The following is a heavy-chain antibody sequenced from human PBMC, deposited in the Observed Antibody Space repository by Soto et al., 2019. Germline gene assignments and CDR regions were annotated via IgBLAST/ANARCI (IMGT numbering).Heavy chain of an antibody. V-gene: IGHV3-23*01. Sequence: GGSLRLSCAASGFTFSSYAMSWVRQAPGKGLEWVSVISGSGGSTYYADSVKGRFTIPRDNSKNTLYLQMNSLRAEDTAVYYCAKSQYSSSWYAAFDIWGQGTMVTVSS. D-gene: IGHD6-13*01. J-gene: IGHJ3*02. CDR2: ISGSGGST. CDR3: AKSQYSSSWYAAFDI. CDR1: GFTFSSYA.